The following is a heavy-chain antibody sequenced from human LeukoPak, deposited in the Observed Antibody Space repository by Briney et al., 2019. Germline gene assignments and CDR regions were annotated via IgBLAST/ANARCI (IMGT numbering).Heavy chain of an antibody. D-gene: IGHD2/OR15-2a*01. CDR3: ARGGFSHGFDL. CDR1: GFTFSSYY. J-gene: IGHJ4*02. Sequence: GGSLRLSCAASGFTFSSYYKHWVRQAPGKGLVWVSRVDNDGSGSIYADSVKGRFNTSRDNAKNTVFLQMNSLRVEDTAVYYCARGGFSHGFDLWGQGTRVTVSS. CDR2: VDNDGSGS. V-gene: IGHV3-74*01.